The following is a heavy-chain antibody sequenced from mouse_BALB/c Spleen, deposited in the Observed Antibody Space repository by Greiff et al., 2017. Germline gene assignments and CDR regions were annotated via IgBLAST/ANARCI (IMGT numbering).Heavy chain of an antibody. CDR1: GYTFSSYW. D-gene: IGHD1-1*01. CDR3: ARVLFYYAMDY. J-gene: IGHJ4*01. V-gene: IGHV1S14*01. Sequence: QVQLQQSGAELMKPGASVKISCKATGYTFSSYWIEWVKQRPGQGLEWIGEIHPNSGNTNYNEKFKGKATLTVDTSSSTAYVDLSSLTSEDSAVYYCARVLFYYAMDYWGQGTSVTVSS. CDR2: IHPNSGNT.